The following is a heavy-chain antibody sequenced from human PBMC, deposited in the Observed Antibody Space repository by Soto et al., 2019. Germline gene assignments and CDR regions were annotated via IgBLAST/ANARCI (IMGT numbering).Heavy chain of an antibody. CDR2: INPNSGGT. Sequence: ASVRVSCKASGYTCTGYYMHWVRQAPGQGLEWMGWINPNSGGTNYAQKFQGWVTMTRDTSISTAYMELSRLRSDDTAVYYCARGRVVYAYDYWGQGTLVTVSS. J-gene: IGHJ4*02. D-gene: IGHD2-8*02. CDR1: GYTCTGYY. V-gene: IGHV1-2*04. CDR3: ARGRVVYAYDY.